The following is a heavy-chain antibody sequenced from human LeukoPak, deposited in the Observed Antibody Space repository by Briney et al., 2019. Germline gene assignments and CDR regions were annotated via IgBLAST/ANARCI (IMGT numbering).Heavy chain of an antibody. D-gene: IGHD6-13*01. CDR2: MYISGST. Sequence: RTSETLSLTCTVSGGSISSDYWSWIRQPAGKGLEWIGRMYISGSTDHNPPLKSRVTMSLDTSKNQFSLKLTPVTAADTAVYYCARDRGGAAAGNWFDSWGQGTLVTVSS. CDR1: GGSISSDY. V-gene: IGHV4-4*07. CDR3: ARDRGGAAAGNWFDS. J-gene: IGHJ5*01.